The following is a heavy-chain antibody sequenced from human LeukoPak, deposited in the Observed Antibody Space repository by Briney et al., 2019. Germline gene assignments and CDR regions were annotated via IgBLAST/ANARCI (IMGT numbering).Heavy chain of an antibody. Sequence: TGGSLRLSCAASGFTFSSYAMHWVRQAPGKGLEWVAVISYDGSNKYYADSVKGRFTISRDNSKNTLYLQMNSLRAEDTAVYYCAKDRGCRGGSCYADYGMDVWGQGTTVTVSS. CDR1: GFTFSSYA. V-gene: IGHV3-30-3*01. CDR2: ISYDGSNK. J-gene: IGHJ6*02. CDR3: AKDRGCRGGSCYADYGMDV. D-gene: IGHD2-15*01.